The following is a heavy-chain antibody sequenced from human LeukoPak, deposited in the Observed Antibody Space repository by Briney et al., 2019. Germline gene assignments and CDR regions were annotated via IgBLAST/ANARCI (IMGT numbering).Heavy chain of an antibody. CDR2: IYTSGST. CDR1: GGSISSYY. CDR3: AREGSGWYDYYYGMDV. J-gene: IGHJ6*02. Sequence: SETLSLTCTVSGGSISSYYWSWIRQPAGKGLEWIGRIYTSGSTNYNLSLKSRVTMSVDTSKNQFSLKLSSVTAADTAVYYCAREGSGWYDYYYGMDVWGQGTTVTVSS. V-gene: IGHV4-4*07. D-gene: IGHD6-19*01.